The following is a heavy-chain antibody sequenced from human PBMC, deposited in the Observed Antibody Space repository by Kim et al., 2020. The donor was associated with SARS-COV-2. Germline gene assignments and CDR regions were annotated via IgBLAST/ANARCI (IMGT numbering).Heavy chain of an antibody. V-gene: IGHV4-31*03. Sequence: SETLSLTCTVSGGSVSTAGLYWSWIRQLPGKGLEWMGYIYYNGSTYYTPSLESRLTMSIDTSQNQFSLRLSSVTAADTAVYYCASPITMIRTMDTSYFIDVWGKGTTVIVSS. J-gene: IGHJ6*03. CDR3: ASPITMIRTMDTSYFIDV. D-gene: IGHD3-10*01. CDR2: IYYNGST. CDR1: GGSVSTAGLY.